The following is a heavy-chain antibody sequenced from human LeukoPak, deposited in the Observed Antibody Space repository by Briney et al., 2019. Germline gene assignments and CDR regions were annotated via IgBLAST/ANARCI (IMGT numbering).Heavy chain of an antibody. CDR2: IKQDGSEK. D-gene: IGHD2-21*01. Sequence: PGGSQRLSCAASGFTFSSYWMSWVRQAPGKGLDWVANIKQDGSEKYYVDSMKGRFSVSRDNAKNSLYLQMSSLRTEDTAVYYCARATASNWFDPWGQGTLVTVSS. J-gene: IGHJ5*02. V-gene: IGHV3-7*01. CDR3: ARATASNWFDP. CDR1: GFTFSSYW.